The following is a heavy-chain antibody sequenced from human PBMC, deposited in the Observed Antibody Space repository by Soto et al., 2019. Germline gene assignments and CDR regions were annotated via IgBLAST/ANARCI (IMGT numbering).Heavy chain of an antibody. J-gene: IGHJ5*02. CDR3: XXXXXXXXXXGXXXP. Sequence: EVQLVESGGGLVQPGGSLRLSCAASGFTFSSYSMNWVRQAPGKGLEWVSYISSSSSTIYYADSVKGRFTISRDNAKXXXXXXXXXXXXXXXXXXXXXXXXXXXXXXGXXXPWGQGTLVTVSS. V-gene: IGHV3-48*01. CDR2: ISSSSSTI. CDR1: GFTFSSYS.